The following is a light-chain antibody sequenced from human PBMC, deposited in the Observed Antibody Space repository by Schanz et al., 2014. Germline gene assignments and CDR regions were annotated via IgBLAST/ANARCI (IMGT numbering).Light chain of an antibody. CDR2: RAS. CDR3: QQANSFPLT. Sequence: DIQMTPSPSSVSASIGDTVTIACRASQDINNWLAWYRQRPGEPPKLLIYRASNLQTGVPSRFSGSASGTDFTLTISSLQPEDFATYYCQQANSFPLTFGPGTTVDVK. V-gene: IGKV1-12*01. J-gene: IGKJ3*01. CDR1: QDINNW.